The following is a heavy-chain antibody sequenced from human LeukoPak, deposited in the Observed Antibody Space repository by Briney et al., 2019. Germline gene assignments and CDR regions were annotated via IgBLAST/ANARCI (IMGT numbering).Heavy chain of an antibody. CDR3: ARDGALLWFGELLSGWFDP. V-gene: IGHV4-4*07. J-gene: IGHJ5*02. CDR1: GGSISSYY. Sequence: SETLSLTCTVSGGSISSYYWSWIRQPAGKGLEWIGRIYTSGSTNYNPSLKSRVTMSVDTSKNQFSLKLSSVTAADTAVYYCARDGALLWFGELLSGWFDPWGQGILVTVSS. D-gene: IGHD3-10*01. CDR2: IYTSGST.